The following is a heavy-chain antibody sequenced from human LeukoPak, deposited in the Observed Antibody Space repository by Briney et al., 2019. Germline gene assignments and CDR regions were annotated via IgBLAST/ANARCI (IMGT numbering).Heavy chain of an antibody. V-gene: IGHV3-21*01. CDR2: MSSSSSYI. D-gene: IGHD3-22*01. CDR3: ARDFPAYDSSGYHYS. Sequence: PGGSLRLSCAASGFTFSSYSMNWVRQAPGKGLEWVSSMSSSSSYIYYADSVKGRFTISRDNAKNSLYLQMNSLRAEDTAVYYCARDFPAYDSSGYHYSWGQGTLVTVSS. J-gene: IGHJ4*02. CDR1: GFTFSSYS.